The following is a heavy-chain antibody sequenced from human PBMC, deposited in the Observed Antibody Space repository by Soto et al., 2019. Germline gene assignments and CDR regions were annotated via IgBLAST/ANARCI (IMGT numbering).Heavy chain of an antibody. CDR3: ARVLAADSSGYYLYYFDY. CDR1: GGSVSSGSYY. V-gene: IGHV4-61*01. CDR2: IYYSGST. J-gene: IGHJ4*02. D-gene: IGHD3-22*01. Sequence: SETLSLTCTVSGGSVSSGSYYWSWIRQPPGKGLEWIGYIYYSGSTNYNPSLKSRATISVDTSKNQFSLKLSSVTAADTAVYYCARVLAADSSGYYLYYFDYWGQGTLVTVSS.